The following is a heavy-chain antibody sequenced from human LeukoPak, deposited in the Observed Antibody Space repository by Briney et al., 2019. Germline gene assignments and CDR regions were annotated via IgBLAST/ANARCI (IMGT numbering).Heavy chain of an antibody. V-gene: IGHV3-74*01. CDR2: INPDGSTA. Sequence: GGSLRLSCAASGFTFSSYWMHWVRHAPGKGLVWVSRINPDGSTASYADSVKGRFTISRDSAKNTLYLQMNSLRAEDTAVYYCARGEDYYDSSGLPHDAFDVWGQGTMVTVSS. CDR3: ARGEDYYDSSGLPHDAFDV. J-gene: IGHJ3*01. CDR1: GFTFSSYW. D-gene: IGHD3-22*01.